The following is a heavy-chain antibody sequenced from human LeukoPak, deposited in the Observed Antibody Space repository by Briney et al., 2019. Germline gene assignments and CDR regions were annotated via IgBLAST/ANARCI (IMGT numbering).Heavy chain of an antibody. CDR3: ARDPYSGSPDYFDY. CDR1: DYSISSGSY. J-gene: IGHJ4*02. V-gene: IGHV4-38-2*02. CDR2: IYHSGST. Sequence: SETLSLTCTVSDYSISSGSYWGWIRQPPGKGLEWIGSIYHSGSTYYNPSLKSRVTISVDTSKNQFSLKLSSVTAADTAVYYCARDPYSGSPDYFDYWGQGTLVTVSS. D-gene: IGHD1-26*01.